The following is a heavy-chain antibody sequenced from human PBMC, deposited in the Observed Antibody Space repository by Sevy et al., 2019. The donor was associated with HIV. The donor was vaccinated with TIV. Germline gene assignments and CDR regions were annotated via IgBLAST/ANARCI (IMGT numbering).Heavy chain of an antibody. Sequence: GGSLRLSCAASGFTVSSNYMSWVRQAPGKGLEWVSVIYSGGSTYYADSVKGRFTISRDNSKNTLYLQMNSLRAEDTAVDYCARDVVGAPPYYYYYYGMDVWGQGTTVTVSS. CDR3: ARDVVGAPPYYYYYYGMDV. CDR2: IYSGGST. J-gene: IGHJ6*02. CDR1: GFTVSSNY. D-gene: IGHD1-26*01. V-gene: IGHV3-66*01.